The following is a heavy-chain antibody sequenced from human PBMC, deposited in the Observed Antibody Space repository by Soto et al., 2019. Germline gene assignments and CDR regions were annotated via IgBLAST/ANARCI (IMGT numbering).Heavy chain of an antibody. CDR3: ARVAPWVTYCYASSPSTFDNWLDP. Sequence: PAGSLSLTCAVSGYTISSGYYWGWLRQPPAKGQYGFASIYHGGSTYYNPSLNSRVTISIDMTNNTLYLILNSVSAADTAVYYCARVAPWVTYCYASSPSTFDNWLDPWGQGTPVTVSS. CDR2: IYHGGST. J-gene: IGHJ5*02. CDR1: GYTISSGYY. V-gene: IGHV4-38-2*01. D-gene: IGHD3-22*01.